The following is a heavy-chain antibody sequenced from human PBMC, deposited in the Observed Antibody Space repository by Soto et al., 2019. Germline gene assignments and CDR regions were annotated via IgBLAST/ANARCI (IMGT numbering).Heavy chain of an antibody. J-gene: IGHJ4*02. Sequence: EVQLVESGGGLVQPGGSLRLSCAASGFTFSSYWMSWVRQAPGKGLEWVANIKQDGSEKYYVDSVKGRFTISRDNAKNSLYLQMNSLRAEDTAVYYCARGYSSSWYRPYYFDDWGQGTLVTVSS. CDR2: IKQDGSEK. D-gene: IGHD6-13*01. CDR1: GFTFSSYW. V-gene: IGHV3-7*01. CDR3: ARGYSSSWYRPYYFDD.